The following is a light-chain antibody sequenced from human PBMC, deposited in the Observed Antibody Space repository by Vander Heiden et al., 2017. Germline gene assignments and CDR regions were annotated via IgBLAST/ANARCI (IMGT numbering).Light chain of an antibody. CDR2: DVS. Sequence: SALTQPRSVSGSPGQSVTISCTGTSSDVGGYNYVSWYQQHPGKAPTLMIYDVSKRPSGVPDRFSGSKSGNTASLTISGLQAEDEADYYCCSYAGSYTFGFGGGTKLTVL. CDR3: CSYAGSYTFG. V-gene: IGLV2-11*01. J-gene: IGLJ2*01. CDR1: SSDVGGYNY.